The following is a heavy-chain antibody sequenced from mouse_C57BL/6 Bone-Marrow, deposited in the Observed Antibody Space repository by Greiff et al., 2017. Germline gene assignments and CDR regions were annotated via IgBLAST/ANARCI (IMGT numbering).Heavy chain of an antibody. D-gene: IGHD1-1*01. J-gene: IGHJ1*03. V-gene: IGHV5-17*01. CDR3: ARGPVVATDGWYFDV. Sequence: EVMLVESGGGLVKPGGSLKLSCAASGFTFSDYGMHWVRQAPEKGLEWVAYISSGSSTIYYADPVKGRFTISRDNAKNTLFLQMTSLRSEDAAMYYCARGPVVATDGWYFDVWGTGTTVTVSS. CDR1: GFTFSDYG. CDR2: ISSGSSTI.